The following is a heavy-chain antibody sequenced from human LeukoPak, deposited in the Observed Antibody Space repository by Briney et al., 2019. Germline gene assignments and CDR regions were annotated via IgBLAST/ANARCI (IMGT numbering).Heavy chain of an antibody. CDR3: ARAQWQLLHIRRRFDY. D-gene: IGHD2-15*01. J-gene: IGHJ4*02. CDR2: ISSSSSTI. Sequence: TGGSLRLSCAASGFTFSSYSMNWVRQAPGKGLEWVSYISSSSSTIYYADSVKGRFTISRDNAKSSLYLQMNSLRAEDTAVYYCARAQWQLLHIRRRFDYWGQGTLVTVSS. CDR1: GFTFSSYS. V-gene: IGHV3-48*01.